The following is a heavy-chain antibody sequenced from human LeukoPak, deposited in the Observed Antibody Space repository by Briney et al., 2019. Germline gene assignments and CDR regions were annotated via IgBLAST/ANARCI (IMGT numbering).Heavy chain of an antibody. CDR2: IIPILGIA. V-gene: IGHV1-69*04. J-gene: IGHJ4*02. Sequence: ASVKVSCKASGGTFSSYAISWVRQAPGQGLEWMGRIIPILGIANYAQKFQGRVTITADKSTSTAYMELSSLRSEDTAVYYCARDRRSSGDCFDYWGQGTLVTVSS. CDR1: GGTFSSYA. D-gene: IGHD6-19*01. CDR3: ARDRRSSGDCFDY.